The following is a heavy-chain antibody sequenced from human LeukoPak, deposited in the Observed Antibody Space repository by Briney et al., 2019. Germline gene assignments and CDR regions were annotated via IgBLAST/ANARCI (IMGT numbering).Heavy chain of an antibody. Sequence: PGGSLRLSCAASGFTFSSYAMSWVRQAPGKGLEWVSAISGSGGRTYYADSVKGRFTISRDNSKNTLYLQMNSLRAEDTAVYYCAKDPMGYYYDSSGTTDDAFDIWGQGTMVTVSS. CDR3: AKDPMGYYYDSSGTTDDAFDI. J-gene: IGHJ3*02. V-gene: IGHV3-23*01. CDR2: ISGSGGRT. CDR1: GFTFSSYA. D-gene: IGHD3-22*01.